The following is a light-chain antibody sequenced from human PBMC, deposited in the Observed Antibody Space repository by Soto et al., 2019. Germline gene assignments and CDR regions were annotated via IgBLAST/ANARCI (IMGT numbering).Light chain of an antibody. Sequence: EIVMTQSPATLSVSPGERATVSCRASQSVRSNLAWYQQKPGQAPRLLIYGASTRATGIPARFSGSGSGTELTLTISSLQSEDFGMYYCQHYGASRWTFGQGTKVEIK. CDR1: QSVRSN. CDR3: QHYGASRWT. J-gene: IGKJ1*01. CDR2: GAS. V-gene: IGKV3-15*01.